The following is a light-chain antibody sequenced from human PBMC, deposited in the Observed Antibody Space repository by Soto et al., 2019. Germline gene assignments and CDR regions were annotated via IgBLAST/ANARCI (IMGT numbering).Light chain of an antibody. CDR1: SSNIGNNY. Sequence: QSVLTQPPSVSAAPGQKVTISCSGSSSNIGNNYVSWYQQLPATAPKLLIYGNNKRPSDIPDRFSGSKAGTSAALGITGLQTGDEADYYCETWDSSLSAAVFGGGTKLTVL. J-gene: IGLJ2*01. V-gene: IGLV1-51*02. CDR2: GNN. CDR3: ETWDSSLSAAV.